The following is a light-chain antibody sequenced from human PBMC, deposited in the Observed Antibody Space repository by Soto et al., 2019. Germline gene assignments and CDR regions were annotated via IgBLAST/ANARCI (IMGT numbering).Light chain of an antibody. V-gene: IGKV3-15*01. J-gene: IGKJ4*01. CDR2: GAS. CDR1: HSVSSN. CDR3: QQYNNWPPLT. Sequence: EIVMTQSPATLSVSPVERATLSCRASHSVSSNLAWYQHKPGQAPSLLIYGASTRATGIPARFSGSGSGTEFTLTISSLQSEDFAVYYCQQYNNWPPLTFGGGTKVEIK.